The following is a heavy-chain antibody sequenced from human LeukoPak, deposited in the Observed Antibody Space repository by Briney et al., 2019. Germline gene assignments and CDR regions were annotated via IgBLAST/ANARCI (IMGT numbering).Heavy chain of an antibody. CDR1: RGSSSGYY. V-gene: IGHV4-34*01. D-gene: IGHD1-7*01. Sequence: PTKTLSLTCTVYRGSSSGYYLSWIRQPPGNGIYRIEKINHSGSTNHNPSLKSRVTISADTSKKQVSLTLSSVTAADTAVYYCARQGLELRGFRYYYYYRDVWGKGTTVTVSS. CDR2: INHSGST. J-gene: IGHJ6*03. CDR3: ARQGLELRGFRYYYYYRDV.